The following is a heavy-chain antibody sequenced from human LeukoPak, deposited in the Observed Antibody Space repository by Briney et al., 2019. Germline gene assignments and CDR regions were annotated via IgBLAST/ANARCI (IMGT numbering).Heavy chain of an antibody. CDR2: INKDGGEK. D-gene: IGHD3-22*01. J-gene: IGHJ4*02. CDR3: ARDQRGRTGSTMTAVVITGFDY. CDR1: GFTFSSYW. Sequence: GGSLGLSCAASGFTFSSYWMSWVRQAPGKGLEWVANINKDGGEKYYVDSVKGRFTISRDNSKNTLFLQMTSLRAEDTAVYYCARDQRGRTGSTMTAVVITGFDYWGQGTLVTVSS. V-gene: IGHV3-7*01.